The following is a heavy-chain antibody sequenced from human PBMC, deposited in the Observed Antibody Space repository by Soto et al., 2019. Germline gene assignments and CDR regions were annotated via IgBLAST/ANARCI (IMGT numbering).Heavy chain of an antibody. Sequence: GKGLEWVAVIPYDGSNKYYADSVKGRFTISRDNSKNTLYLQMNSLRAEDTAVYYCAKDLVAAARWDMDVWGKGTTVTVSS. CDR3: AKDLVAAARWDMDV. D-gene: IGHD6-13*01. J-gene: IGHJ6*03. CDR2: IPYDGSNK. V-gene: IGHV3-30*18.